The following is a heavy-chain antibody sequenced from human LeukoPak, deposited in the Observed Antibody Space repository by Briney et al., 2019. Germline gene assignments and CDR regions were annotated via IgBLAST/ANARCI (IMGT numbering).Heavy chain of an antibody. CDR2: ISGSGGST. V-gene: IGHV3-23*01. CDR3: AKDLMITFGGVIVIPGGDY. Sequence: RGSLRLSCAASGFTFSSYAMSWVRQAPGKGLEWVSAISGSGGSTYYADSVKGRFTISRDNSKNTLYLQMNSLRAEDTAVYYCAKDLMITFGGVIVIPGGDYWGQGTLVTVSS. D-gene: IGHD3-16*02. CDR1: GFTFSSYA. J-gene: IGHJ4*02.